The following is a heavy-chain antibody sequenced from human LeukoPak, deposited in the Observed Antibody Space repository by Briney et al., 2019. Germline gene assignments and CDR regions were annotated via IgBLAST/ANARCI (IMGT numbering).Heavy chain of an antibody. V-gene: IGHV3-30-3*01. CDR2: ISYDGSNK. J-gene: IGHJ6*02. CDR1: GFTFSSYA. CDR3: ARAPLKAVAGSSRYYYGMDV. Sequence: GRSLRLSCAASGFTFSSYAMHWVRQAPGKGLEWVAVISYDGSNKYYADSVKGRFTISRDNSKNTLYLQMNSLRAEDTAVYYCARAPLKAVAGSSRYYYGMDVWGQGTTFIVSS. D-gene: IGHD6-19*01.